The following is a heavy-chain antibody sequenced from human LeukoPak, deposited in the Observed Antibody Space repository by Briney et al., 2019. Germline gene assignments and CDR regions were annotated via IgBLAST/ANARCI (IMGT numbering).Heavy chain of an antibody. CDR3: ARHGPGGFDY. CDR2: VNHSGST. V-gene: IGHV4-34*01. D-gene: IGHD4-23*01. Sequence: PSETLSLTCAVYGGSFNSYYWSWIRQSPGTGLEWIGEVNHSGSTYYNPSLKSRVTISVDTSKNQFSLKLSSVTAADTAVYYCARHGPGGFDYWGQGTLVTVSS. J-gene: IGHJ4*02. CDR1: GGSFNSYY.